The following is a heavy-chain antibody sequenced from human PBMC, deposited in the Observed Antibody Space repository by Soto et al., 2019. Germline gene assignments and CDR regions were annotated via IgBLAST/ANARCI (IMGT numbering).Heavy chain of an antibody. V-gene: IGHV1-69*05. D-gene: IGHD6-13*01. J-gene: IGHJ3*02. CDR3: ARSYSSSWYAFDI. Sequence: ASVKVSCKASGYTFSSYAISWVRQAPGQGLEWMGGIIPIFGTANYAQKFQGRVTMTRDTSTSTVYMELSSLRSEDTAVYYCARSYSSSWYAFDIWGQGTMVTVSS. CDR2: IIPIFGTA. CDR1: GYTFSSYA.